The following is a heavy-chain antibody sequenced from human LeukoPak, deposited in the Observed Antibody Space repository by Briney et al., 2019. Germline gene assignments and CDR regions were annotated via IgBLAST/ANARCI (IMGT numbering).Heavy chain of an antibody. J-gene: IGHJ4*02. D-gene: IGHD6-19*01. Sequence: SETLSLTCAVYGGSFSGYYWSWIRQPPGKGLEWIGEINHSGSTNYNPSLKSRVTISVDTSKNQFSLKLSSVTAADTAVYYCARDPIAVAGTSPFDYWGQGTLVTVSS. CDR3: ARDPIAVAGTSPFDY. CDR2: INHSGST. CDR1: GGSFSGYY. V-gene: IGHV4-34*01.